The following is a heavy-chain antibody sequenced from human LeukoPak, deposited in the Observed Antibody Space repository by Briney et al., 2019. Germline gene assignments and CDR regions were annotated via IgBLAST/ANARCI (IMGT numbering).Heavy chain of an antibody. D-gene: IGHD2-15*01. J-gene: IGHJ6*03. CDR3: ARKGCSGGSCYSYYFYYMDV. Sequence: ASVKVSCKASGYTFTSYYMHWVRQAPGQGLEWMGIINPSGGSTSYAQKFQGRVTMTRNTSISTAYMELSSLRSEDTAVYYCARKGCSGGSCYSYYFYYMDVWGKGTTVTVSS. V-gene: IGHV1-46*01. CDR1: GYTFTSYY. CDR2: INPSGGST.